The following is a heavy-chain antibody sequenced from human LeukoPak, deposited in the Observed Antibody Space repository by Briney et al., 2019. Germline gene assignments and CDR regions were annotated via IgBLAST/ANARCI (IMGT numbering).Heavy chain of an antibody. Sequence: SGGSLRLSCAASGFTFSKSWVSWARQAPGKGLECVANIKPDGTEKYYVDSVKGRFTISRDNAKNSLYLQMNSLRAEDTAVYYCASGNYFDYWGQGTLVTVSS. CDR1: GFTFSKSW. J-gene: IGHJ4*02. CDR2: IKPDGTEK. CDR3: ASGNYFDY. D-gene: IGHD1-26*01. V-gene: IGHV3-7*01.